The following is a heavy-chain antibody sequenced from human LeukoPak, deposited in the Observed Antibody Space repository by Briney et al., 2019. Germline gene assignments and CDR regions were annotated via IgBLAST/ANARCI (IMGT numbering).Heavy chain of an antibody. Sequence: PGGSLRLSCAASGFTFSSYGMHWVRQAPGKGLEWVAVISDDGFNPYYAGSVKGRFTISRDNSKNTLWLQMNSLRAEDTAVYYCAKVKEMYSSGSYYFDYWSQGTLVTVSS. CDR1: GFTFSSYG. V-gene: IGHV3-30*18. CDR3: AKVKEMYSSGSYYFDY. J-gene: IGHJ4*02. D-gene: IGHD6-19*01. CDR2: ISDDGFNP.